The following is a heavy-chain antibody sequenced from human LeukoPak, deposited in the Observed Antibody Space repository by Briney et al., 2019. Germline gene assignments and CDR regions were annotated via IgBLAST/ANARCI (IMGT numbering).Heavy chain of an antibody. V-gene: IGHV5-51*01. CDR1: GYIFTNYW. CDR2: IYPRDSDT. CDR3: ARRSAYCGGDCYDF. Sequence: GESLKISCKGSGYIFTNYWIGWVRQMPGKGLEWMGIIYPRDSDTRYSPSFQGQVTISADKSISTAYLQWSSLKASATAMYYCARRSAYCGGDCYDFWGQGTLVTVSS. D-gene: IGHD2-21*01. J-gene: IGHJ4*02.